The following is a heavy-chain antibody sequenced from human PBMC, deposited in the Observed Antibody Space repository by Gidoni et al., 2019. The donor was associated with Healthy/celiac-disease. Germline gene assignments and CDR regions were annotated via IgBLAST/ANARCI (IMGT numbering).Heavy chain of an antibody. J-gene: IGHJ4*02. D-gene: IGHD5-12*01. Sequence: VSVKSRITINPDTSKNQFSLQLNSVTPEDTAVYYCASSLFGGYTGGFDYWGQGTLVTVSS. V-gene: IGHV6-1*01. CDR3: ASSLFGGYTGGFDY.